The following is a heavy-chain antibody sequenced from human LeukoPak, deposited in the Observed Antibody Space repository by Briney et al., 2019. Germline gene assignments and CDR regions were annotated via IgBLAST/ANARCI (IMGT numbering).Heavy chain of an antibody. CDR1: GGTFSSYT. D-gene: IGHD2-2*01. J-gene: IGHJ4*02. CDR2: IIPILGIA. Sequence: SVKVSCKASGGTFSSYTISWVRQAPGQGLEWMGRIIPILGIANYAQKFQGRVTITTDESTSTAYMELSSLRSEDTAVYYCARVPRSSTRGYYFDYWGQGTLVTVSS. V-gene: IGHV1-69*16. CDR3: ARVPRSSTRGYYFDY.